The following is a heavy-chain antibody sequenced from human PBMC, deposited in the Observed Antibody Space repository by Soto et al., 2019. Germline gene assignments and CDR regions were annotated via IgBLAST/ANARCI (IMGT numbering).Heavy chain of an antibody. CDR3: ARAQGQVATAPGY. CDR2: ITHDGSYK. V-gene: IGHV3-30*04. CDR1: GFTFRSYA. Sequence: GGSLRLSCGVSGFTFRSYAMYWVRQAPGKGLEWVAVITHDGSYKFYADSVKGRFTISRDNSKNTLYLQMNSLRAEDTAVYYCARAQGQVATAPGYWGQGTLVTVSS. J-gene: IGHJ4*02. D-gene: IGHD5-12*01.